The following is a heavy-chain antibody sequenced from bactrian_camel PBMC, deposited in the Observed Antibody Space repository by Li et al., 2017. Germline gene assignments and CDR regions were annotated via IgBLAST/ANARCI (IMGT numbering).Heavy chain of an antibody. CDR1: GYDYSRYC. CDR3: AADRCGVVDGLSANSWGAGY. CDR2: IDTDGIK. V-gene: IGHV3S53*01. D-gene: IGHD2*01. Sequence: VQLVESGGGSVQPGGSLRLSCAAYGYDYSRYCMGWFRQAPGKEREGVAVIDTDGIKTYADSVKGRFTISKDNAKHTLFLQMNSLQPEDTAMYYCAADRCGVVDGLSANSWGAGYWGQGTQVTVS. J-gene: IGHJ6*01.